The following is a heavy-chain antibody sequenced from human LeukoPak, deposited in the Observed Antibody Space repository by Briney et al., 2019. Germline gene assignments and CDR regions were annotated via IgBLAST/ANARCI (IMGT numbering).Heavy chain of an antibody. Sequence: GGSLRLSCAASGFTFSSYSMNWVRQAPGKGPEWVSYISTSSSSIYYADSVKGRFTISRDNGKNSLYLQMNSLRDEDTAVYYCARGHRATVTTLYYFDYWGQGALVTVSS. CDR1: GFTFSSYS. CDR3: ARGHRATVTTLYYFDY. J-gene: IGHJ4*02. CDR2: ISTSSSSI. V-gene: IGHV3-48*02. D-gene: IGHD4-17*01.